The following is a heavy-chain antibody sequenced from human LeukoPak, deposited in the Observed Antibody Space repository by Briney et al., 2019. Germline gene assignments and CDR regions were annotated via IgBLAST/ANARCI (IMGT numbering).Heavy chain of an antibody. D-gene: IGHD3-9*01. CDR2: ISGSGGST. Sequence: GGSLRLSCAASGFTFSSYGMHWVRQAPGKGLEWVSAISGSGGSTYYADSVKGRFTISRDNSKNTLYLQMNSLRAEDTAVYYCAKTHLRYFDWFDYWGQGTLVTVSS. CDR1: GFTFSSYG. CDR3: AKTHLRYFDWFDY. V-gene: IGHV3-23*01. J-gene: IGHJ4*02.